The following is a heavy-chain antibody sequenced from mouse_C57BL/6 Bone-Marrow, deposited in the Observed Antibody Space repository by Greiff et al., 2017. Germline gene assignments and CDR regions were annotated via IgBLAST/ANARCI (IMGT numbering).Heavy chain of an antibody. D-gene: IGHD1-1*01. V-gene: IGHV1-26*01. Sequence: EVQLQQSGPELVKPGASVKISCKASGYTFTDYYMNWVKQSHGKSLEWIGDINPNNGGTSYNQKFKGKATLTVDKSSSTAYMELRSLTSEDSAVYYCARGLRYYVDYWGQGTTLTVSS. CDR1: GYTFTDYY. J-gene: IGHJ2*01. CDR3: ARGLRYYVDY. CDR2: INPNNGGT.